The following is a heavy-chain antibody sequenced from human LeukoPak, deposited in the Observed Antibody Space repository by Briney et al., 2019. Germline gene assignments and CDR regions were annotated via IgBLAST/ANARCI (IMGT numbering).Heavy chain of an antibody. Sequence: GGSLRLSCAASGFTFSSYGMHWVRQAPGKGLEWVAVISYDGSNKYYADSVKGRFTISRDNSKNALYLQMNSLRAEDTAVYYCAKDISPLKAVAGRGGGAFSDYWGQGTLVTVSS. V-gene: IGHV3-30*18. J-gene: IGHJ4*02. CDR3: AKDISPLKAVAGRGGGAFSDY. CDR1: GFTFSSYG. CDR2: ISYDGSNK. D-gene: IGHD6-19*01.